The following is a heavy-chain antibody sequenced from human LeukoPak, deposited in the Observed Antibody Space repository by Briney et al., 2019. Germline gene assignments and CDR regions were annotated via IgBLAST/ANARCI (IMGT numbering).Heavy chain of an antibody. V-gene: IGHV1-69*02. J-gene: IGHJ2*01. CDR2: IIPILGIA. CDR1: GGTFISYT. D-gene: IGHD2-2*01. Sequence: SVKVSCKASGGTFISYTISWVRQAPGQGLEWMGRIIPILGIANYAQKFQGRVTITADKSTSTAYMELSSLISEDTAVYYCARVPGYCSSTSCSDWYFDLWGRGTLVTVSS. CDR3: ARVPGYCSSTSCSDWYFDL.